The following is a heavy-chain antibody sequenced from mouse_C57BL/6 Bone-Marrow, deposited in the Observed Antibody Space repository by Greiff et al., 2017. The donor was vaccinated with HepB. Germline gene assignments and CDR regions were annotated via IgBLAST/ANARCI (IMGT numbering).Heavy chain of an antibody. J-gene: IGHJ2*01. CDR2: IDPSDSYT. Sequence: QVQLQQSGAELVMPGASVKLSCKASGYTFTSYWMHWVKQRPGQGLEWIGEIDPSDSYTNYNQKFKGKSTLTVDKSSSTAYMQLSSLTSEDSAVYYCASSYYYGSSYNYFDYWGQGTTLTVSS. V-gene: IGHV1-69*01. CDR1: GYTFTSYW. D-gene: IGHD1-1*01. CDR3: ASSYYYGSSYNYFDY.